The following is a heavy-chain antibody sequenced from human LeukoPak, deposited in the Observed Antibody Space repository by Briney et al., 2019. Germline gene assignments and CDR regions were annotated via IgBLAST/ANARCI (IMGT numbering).Heavy chain of an antibody. Sequence: PGTSLRLSCAASGITFNAIHWVRQAPGKGLEWVSYISSSGSTIYYADSVKGRFTISRDNAKNSLYLQMNSLRAEDTAVYYCARNPPYDYVWGSYRQPDAFDIWGQGTMVTVSS. CDR3: ARNPPYDYVWGSYRQPDAFDI. J-gene: IGHJ3*02. V-gene: IGHV3-48*03. CDR2: ISSSGSTI. D-gene: IGHD3-16*02. CDR1: GITFNA.